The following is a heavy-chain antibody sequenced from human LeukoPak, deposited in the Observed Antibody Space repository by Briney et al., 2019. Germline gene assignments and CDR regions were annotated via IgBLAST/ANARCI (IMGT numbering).Heavy chain of an antibody. CDR3: AKDMGFGPTRQGGMDV. CDR2: ISWNSGSI. Sequence: RSGRSLRLSCAASGFTFDDYAMHWVRQAPGKGLEWVSGISWNSGSIGYADSVKGRFTISRDNAKNSLYLQMNRLRAEDTALYYCAKDMGFGPTRQGGMDVWGQGTTVTVSS. CDR1: GFTFDDYA. V-gene: IGHV3-9*01. J-gene: IGHJ6*02. D-gene: IGHD1-1*01.